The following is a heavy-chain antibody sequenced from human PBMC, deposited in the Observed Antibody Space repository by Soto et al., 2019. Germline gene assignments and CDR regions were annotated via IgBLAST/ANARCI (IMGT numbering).Heavy chain of an antibody. J-gene: IGHJ4*02. CDR3: ARGKDLALRAGYSGYEQIDY. V-gene: IGHV4-39*07. Sequence: PSETLSLTCTVSGGSISSSSYYWGWIRQPPGKGLEWIGSIYYSGSTYYNPSLKSRVTISVDTSKNQFSLKLSSVTAADTAVYYCARGKDLALRAGYSGYEQIDYWGQGTLVTVSS. CDR2: IYYSGST. D-gene: IGHD5-12*01. CDR1: GGSISSSSYY.